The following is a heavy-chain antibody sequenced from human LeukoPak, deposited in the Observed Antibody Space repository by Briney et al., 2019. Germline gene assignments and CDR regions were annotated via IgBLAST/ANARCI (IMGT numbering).Heavy chain of an antibody. CDR2: IYYSGST. V-gene: IGHV4-39*01. CDR3: VTPRSWELSDMAV. CDR1: GGSISSSSYY. J-gene: IGHJ6*03. Sequence: SETLSLTCTVSGGSISSSSYYWGWIRQPPGKGLEWIGSIYYSGSTYYNPSLKSRVTISVDTSKNEFSLRLTSVTAADTAVYYCVTPRSWELSDMAVWGKGTTVIVSS. D-gene: IGHD1-26*01.